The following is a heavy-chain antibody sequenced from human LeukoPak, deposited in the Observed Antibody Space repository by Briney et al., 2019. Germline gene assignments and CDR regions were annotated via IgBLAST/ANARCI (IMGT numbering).Heavy chain of an antibody. CDR3: AKDASGTYATTYFDY. V-gene: IGHV3-48*01. Sequence: GGSLRLSCAASGFTFSSYAMSWVRQAPGKGPEWVSYITSSSNTIYYADSVKGRFTISRDNAKNSLYLQMNSLRAEDTAVYYCAKDASGTYATTYFDYWGQGTLVTVSS. CDR2: ITSSSNTI. D-gene: IGHD1-26*01. J-gene: IGHJ4*02. CDR1: GFTFSSYA.